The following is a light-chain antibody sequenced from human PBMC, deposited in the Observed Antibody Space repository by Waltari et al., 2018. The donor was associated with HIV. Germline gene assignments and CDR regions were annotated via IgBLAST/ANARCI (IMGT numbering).Light chain of an antibody. CDR2: WAS. Sequence: DILMTQSPDSLAVSLGERATINCESSQSVLYSSNNRNHLAWYQQKPGQPPRLLIYWASTRESGVPDRFSGSGSGTDFTLTISSLQAEDVAVYYCQQYYSSPWNFGPGTKVDIK. CDR1: QSVLYSSNNRNH. V-gene: IGKV4-1*01. CDR3: QQYYSSPWN. J-gene: IGKJ3*01.